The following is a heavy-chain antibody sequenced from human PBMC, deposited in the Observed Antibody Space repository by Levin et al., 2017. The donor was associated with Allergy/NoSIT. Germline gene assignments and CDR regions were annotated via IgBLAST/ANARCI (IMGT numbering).Heavy chain of an antibody. CDR2: ISSNGDST. CDR3: VKGHRQQLVRAPNYDY. CDR1: GFTFSSYG. D-gene: IGHD6-13*01. V-gene: IGHV3-64D*06. Sequence: GESLKISCSASGFTFSSYGMHWVRQAPGKGLEFVSAISSNGDSTYYADSVKGRFTISRDNAKDTLYLHMRSLRPEDTAVYYCVKGHRQQLVRAPNYDYWGQGNLVTVSS. J-gene: IGHJ4*02.